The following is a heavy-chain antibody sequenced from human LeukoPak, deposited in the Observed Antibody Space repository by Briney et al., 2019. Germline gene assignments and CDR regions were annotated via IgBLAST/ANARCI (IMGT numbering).Heavy chain of an antibody. CDR3: ARHTAEYIQLYYFDY. CDR2: IYYSGST. D-gene: IGHD5-24*01. J-gene: IGHJ4*02. CDR1: GGSISSSSYY. Sequence: KPSETLSLTCTVSGGSISSSSYYWGWIRQPPGKGLEWIGSIYYSGSTYYNPSLKSRVTISVDTSKNQFSLKLSSVTAADTAVYYCARHTAEYIQLYYFDYWGQGTLVTVSS. V-gene: IGHV4-39*01.